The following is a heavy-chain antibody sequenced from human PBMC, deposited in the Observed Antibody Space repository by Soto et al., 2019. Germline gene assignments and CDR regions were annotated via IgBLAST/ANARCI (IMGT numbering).Heavy chain of an antibody. CDR3: ARGAWMPSQDYGMDV. V-gene: IGHV1-18*01. CDR2: ISANSGNT. J-gene: IGHJ6*02. D-gene: IGHD5-12*01. CDR1: GYTFSSSG. Sequence: QLQLVQSGAEVKEPGASVKVSCKASGYTFSSSGFTWVRQAPGQGLEWMGWISANSGNTNYAQKFQGRVTITADESTSTAYMELSSLRSEDTAVYYCARGAWMPSQDYGMDVWGQGTTVTVSS.